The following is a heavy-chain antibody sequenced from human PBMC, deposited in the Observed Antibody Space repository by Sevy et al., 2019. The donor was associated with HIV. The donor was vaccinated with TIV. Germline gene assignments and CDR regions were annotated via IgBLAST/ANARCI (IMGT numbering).Heavy chain of an antibody. CDR2: IIPVFGIP. D-gene: IGHD3-22*01. CDR3: ARAPTDLYNYDSSGYPLTYYFDS. CDR1: GDTFSSYG. Sequence: SVKVSCKASGDTFSSYGFCWVRQAPGHGLEWMGGIIPVFGIPNYAQQFQGRVTITADTSASTAFMELSSLRSEDTAVYFCARAPTDLYNYDSSGYPLTYYFDSWGQGTLVTVSS. V-gene: IGHV1-69*10. J-gene: IGHJ4*02.